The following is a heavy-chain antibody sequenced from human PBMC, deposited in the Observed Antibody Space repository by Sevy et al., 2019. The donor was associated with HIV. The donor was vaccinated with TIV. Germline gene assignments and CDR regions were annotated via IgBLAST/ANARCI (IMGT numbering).Heavy chain of an antibody. Sequence: SETLSLTCTVSGGSISLYVWSWIRQPPGKGLEWIGYMYASGATNYNPSLKSRDSISLDTYKNQFSLRLKSVTAADTAVYYFARESIGAIGDFDSWGQGTQVTVSS. CDR3: ARESIGAIGDFDS. CDR2: MYASGAT. J-gene: IGHJ4*02. CDR1: GGSISLYV. D-gene: IGHD6-13*01. V-gene: IGHV4-59*01.